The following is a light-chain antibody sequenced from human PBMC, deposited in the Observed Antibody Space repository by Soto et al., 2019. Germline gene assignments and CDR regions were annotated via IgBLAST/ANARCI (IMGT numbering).Light chain of an antibody. CDR3: SSYTGFSTDIL. Sequence: QSALTQPASVSGSPGQSITISCTGTSSDVGSYNFVSWYQHHAGTAPKLIIYQVTNRPSGVSDRFSASKSGDTASLTISGLQAEDEAIYYFSSYTGFSTDILFGGGTKLTVL. CDR1: SSDVGSYNF. J-gene: IGLJ2*01. V-gene: IGLV2-14*01. CDR2: QVT.